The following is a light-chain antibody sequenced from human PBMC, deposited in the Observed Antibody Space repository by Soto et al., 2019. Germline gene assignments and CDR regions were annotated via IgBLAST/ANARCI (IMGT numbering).Light chain of an antibody. V-gene: IGKV1-39*01. Sequence: DIQMSQSPSSLSASVGARATITCRAAESISRHLNWYQQKPGRAPDLLIYAASTLQNGVPSRFTGSGSGTEFTLTITGLQLEEFATYYCQQDYSTLATFGKGTRLEIK. CDR3: QQDYSTLAT. CDR2: AAS. CDR1: ESISRH. J-gene: IGKJ5*01.